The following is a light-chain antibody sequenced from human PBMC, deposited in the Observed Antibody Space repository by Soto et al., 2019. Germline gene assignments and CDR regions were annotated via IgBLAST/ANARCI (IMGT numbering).Light chain of an antibody. CDR2: LAS. Sequence: DIVVTQAPLSLPVTPGEPASISCRASQSLLHINGYNYLDWYLQKPGQSPQLLIYLASNRASGVPDRFSGSGSGTDFTLKISRVEAEDFGVYYCMQTLQTLPITFGQGTRLEIK. V-gene: IGKV2-28*01. CDR3: MQTLQTLPIT. CDR1: QSLLHINGYNY. J-gene: IGKJ5*01.